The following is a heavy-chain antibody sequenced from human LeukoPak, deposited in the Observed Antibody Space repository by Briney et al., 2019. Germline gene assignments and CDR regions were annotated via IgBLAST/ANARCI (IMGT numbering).Heavy chain of an antibody. J-gene: IGHJ2*01. D-gene: IGHD3-3*01. CDR1: GGSISSYY. CDR2: IYYSGST. V-gene: IGHV4-59*01. Sequence: SETLSLTCTVSGGSISSYYWSWIRQPPGKGLEWIGYIYYSGSTNYNPSLKSRVTISVDTSKNQFSLKLSSVTAADTAVYYCARVSYYDFWNHWYFDLWGRGTLVTVSS. CDR3: ARVSYYDFWNHWYFDL.